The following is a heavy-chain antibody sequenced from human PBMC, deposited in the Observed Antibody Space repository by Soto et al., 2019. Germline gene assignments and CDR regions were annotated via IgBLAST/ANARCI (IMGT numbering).Heavy chain of an antibody. Sequence: SETLSLTCTVSGGSISSSNYYWGWIRQPPGKGLEWIGSIFYSGSPYYNPSLKSRVTISVDTSKHQFSLKLSSVTAADTAVYYCARSYSSSWYWVFDYWGQGTLVTVSS. V-gene: IGHV4-39*01. CDR1: GGSISSSNYY. J-gene: IGHJ4*02. CDR3: ARSYSSSWYWVFDY. D-gene: IGHD6-13*01. CDR2: IFYSGSP.